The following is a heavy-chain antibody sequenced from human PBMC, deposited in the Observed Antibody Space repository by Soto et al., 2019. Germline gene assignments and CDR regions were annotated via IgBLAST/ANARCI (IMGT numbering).Heavy chain of an antibody. J-gene: IGHJ4*02. CDR2: ISAYNGNT. CDR3: ARAGHYYDSSGYAN. Sequence: QVKLVQSGTEVKKPGASMKVSCKASGYCFATSGMSWVRQAPGQGLEWMGWISAYNGNTNYEQKLQDRVTMTTDISTSTAYLELRSLRSDDTAVYYCARAGHYYDSSGYANWGQGTLVTVSS. D-gene: IGHD3-22*01. CDR1: GYCFATSG. V-gene: IGHV1-18*01.